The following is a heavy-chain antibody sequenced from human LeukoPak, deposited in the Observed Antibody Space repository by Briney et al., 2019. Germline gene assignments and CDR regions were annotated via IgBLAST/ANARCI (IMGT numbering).Heavy chain of an antibody. Sequence: GGSLRLSCAASGFRFSDYAMNWVRQAPGKGLEWVSLIIGSSGDTFYADSVKGRFTISRDNSKNTLFLQMNSLRAEDTALYYCAKGAYDYIEMGYIDYWGQGTLVTASS. J-gene: IGHJ4*02. CDR2: IIGSSGDT. D-gene: IGHD5-12*01. CDR3: AKGAYDYIEMGYIDY. V-gene: IGHV3-23*01. CDR1: GFRFSDYA.